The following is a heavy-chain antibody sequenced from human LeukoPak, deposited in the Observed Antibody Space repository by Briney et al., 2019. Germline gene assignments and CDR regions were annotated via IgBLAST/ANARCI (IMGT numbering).Heavy chain of an antibody. CDR2: IYHSGST. V-gene: IGHV4-39*07. D-gene: IGHD4-17*01. CDR3: ARDPPLYGDYGDNWFDP. CDR1: GGSISSGDYY. Sequence: PSETLSLTCTVSGGSISSGDYYWGWIRQPPGKGLEWIGSIYHSGSTYYNPSLKSRVTISVDTSKNQFSLKLSSVTAADTAVYYCARDPPLYGDYGDNWFDPWGQGTLVTVSS. J-gene: IGHJ5*02.